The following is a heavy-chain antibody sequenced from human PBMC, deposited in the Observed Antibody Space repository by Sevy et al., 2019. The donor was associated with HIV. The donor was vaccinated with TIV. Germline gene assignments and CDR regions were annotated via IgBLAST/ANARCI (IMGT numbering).Heavy chain of an antibody. CDR2: IYYSGST. J-gene: IGHJ4*02. D-gene: IGHD3-22*01. CDR1: GGSISSSSYY. Sequence: SETLSLTCTVSGGSISSSSYYWGWIRQPPGKGLEWIGSIYYSGSTYYNPSLKSRVTISVDTSKNQFSLKLSSVTAAETAVYYCASELDYYDSSGYFGGGPGFDYWGQGTLVTVSS. V-gene: IGHV4-39*01. CDR3: ASELDYYDSSGYFGGGPGFDY.